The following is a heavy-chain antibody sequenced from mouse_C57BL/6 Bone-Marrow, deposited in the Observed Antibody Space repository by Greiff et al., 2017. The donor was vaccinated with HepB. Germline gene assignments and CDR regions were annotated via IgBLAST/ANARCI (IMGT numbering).Heavy chain of an antibody. J-gene: IGHJ1*03. Sequence: VQLQQSGPGLAKPSQTLSLTCSVTGYSITSDYWNWIRKFPGNKLEYMGYISYSGSTYYNPSLKCRISITRDTSKNQYYLQLNSVTTEDTATYYCARHYYGSSHWYFDVWGTGTTVTVSS. D-gene: IGHD1-1*01. CDR1: GYSITSDY. V-gene: IGHV3-8*01. CDR2: ISYSGST. CDR3: ARHYYGSSHWYFDV.